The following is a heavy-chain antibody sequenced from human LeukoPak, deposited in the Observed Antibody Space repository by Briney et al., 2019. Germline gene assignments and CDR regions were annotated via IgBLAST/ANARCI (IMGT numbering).Heavy chain of an antibody. CDR2: IIPIFGTA. J-gene: IGHJ6*02. CDR1: GGTFSSYA. CDR3: AREVRFLEWLLWGQNPNYYYYGMDV. D-gene: IGHD3-3*01. V-gene: IGHV1-69*13. Sequence: GASVKVSCKASGGTFSSYAISWVRQAPGQGLEWMGGIIPIFGTANYAQKFQGRVTITADESTSTAYMELSSLRSEDTAVYYCAREVRFLEWLLWGQNPNYYYYGMDVWGQGTTVTVSS.